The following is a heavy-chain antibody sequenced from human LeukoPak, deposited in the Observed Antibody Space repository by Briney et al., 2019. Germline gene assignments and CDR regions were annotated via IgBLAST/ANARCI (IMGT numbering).Heavy chain of an antibody. D-gene: IGHD3-3*01. J-gene: IGHJ4*02. Sequence: GGSLRLSCAASGFTFSSYGMHWVRQAPGKGLEWVAFIRYDGSNKYYADSVKGRFTISRDNSKNTVYLQMNSLRAEDTAMYFCGRTYYDFWSSYYPVDDWGQGTLVAVSS. V-gene: IGHV3-30*02. CDR2: IRYDGSNK. CDR1: GFTFSSYG. CDR3: GRTYYDFWSSYYPVDD.